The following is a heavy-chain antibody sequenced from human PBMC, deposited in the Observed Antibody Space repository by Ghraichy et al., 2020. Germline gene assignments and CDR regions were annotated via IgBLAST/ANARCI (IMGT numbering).Heavy chain of an antibody. D-gene: IGHD5-24*01. V-gene: IGHV3-30-3*01. CDR1: GFTFSSYA. CDR3: ARDPGPATIKVFDY. Sequence: GGSLRLSCAASGFTFSSYAMHWVRQAPGKGLEWVAVISYDGSNKYYADSVKGRFTISRDNSKNTLYLQMNSLRAEDTAVYYCARDPGPATIKVFDYWGQGTLVTVSS. J-gene: IGHJ4*02. CDR2: ISYDGSNK.